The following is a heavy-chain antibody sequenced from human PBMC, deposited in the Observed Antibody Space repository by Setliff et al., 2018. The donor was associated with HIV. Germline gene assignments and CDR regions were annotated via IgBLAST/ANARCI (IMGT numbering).Heavy chain of an antibody. CDR3: ARDTHYYDSSGSDYYYMDV. J-gene: IGHJ6*03. Sequence: GASVKVSCKASGYTFTGYYMHWVRQAPGQGLEWMGRINPNSGGTNYAQKFQGRVTMTRDTSISTAYMELSRLRSDDTAVYYCARDTHYYDSSGSDYYYMDVWGKGTTVTVSS. CDR1: GYTFTGYY. CDR2: INPNSGGT. V-gene: IGHV1-2*06. D-gene: IGHD3-22*01.